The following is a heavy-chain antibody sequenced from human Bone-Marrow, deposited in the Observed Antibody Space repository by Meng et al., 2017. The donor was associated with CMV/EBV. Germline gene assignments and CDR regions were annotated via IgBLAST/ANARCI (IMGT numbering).Heavy chain of an antibody. CDR1: GGPIRSSSYY. J-gene: IGHJ4*01. CDR3: ARGYCSSTSCHDLYYFDY. Sequence: ESLKISCPVSGGPIRSSSYYWGWIRQPPGKGLEWIGSIYYSGSTYYNPSLKSRVTISVDTSKNTLYLQMNSLRAEDTAVYYCARGYCSSTSCHDLYYFDYWGQGTLVTVSS. CDR2: IYYSGST. V-gene: IGHV4-39*07. D-gene: IGHD2-2*01.